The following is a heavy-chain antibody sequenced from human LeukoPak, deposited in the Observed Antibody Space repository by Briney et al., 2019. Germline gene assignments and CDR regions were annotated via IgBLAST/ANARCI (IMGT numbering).Heavy chain of an antibody. CDR2: IYYSGST. Sequence: SETLSLTCTVSGGSISSGGYHWSWIRQHPGKGLEWIGYIYYSGSTYYNPSLKSRVTISVDTSKNQFSLKLSSVTAADTAVYYCAQSNYYDSSGYPYWGQGTLVTVSS. V-gene: IGHV4-31*03. CDR3: AQSNYYDSSGYPY. D-gene: IGHD3-22*01. CDR1: GGSISSGGYH. J-gene: IGHJ4*02.